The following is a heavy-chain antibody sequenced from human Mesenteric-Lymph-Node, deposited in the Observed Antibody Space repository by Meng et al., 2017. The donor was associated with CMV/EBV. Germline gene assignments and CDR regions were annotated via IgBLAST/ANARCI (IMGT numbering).Heavy chain of an antibody. Sequence: GGSLRLSCAASGFTFSSYSMNWVRQAPGKGLEWVSYISSSSSTIYYADSVKGRFTISRDNAKNSLYLQMSSLRPEDTALYYCAKDITTVVVGGGDGMDVWGQGTTVTVSS. D-gene: IGHD2-15*01. J-gene: IGHJ6*02. CDR3: AKDITTVVVGGGDGMDV. CDR1: GFTFSSYS. V-gene: IGHV3-48*04. CDR2: ISSSSSTI.